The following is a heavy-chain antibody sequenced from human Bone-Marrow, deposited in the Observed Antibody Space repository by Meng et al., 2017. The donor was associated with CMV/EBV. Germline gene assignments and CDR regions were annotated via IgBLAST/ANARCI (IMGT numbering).Heavy chain of an antibody. V-gene: IGHV3-7*01. CDR3: ARVRFWSGYRNYFDY. J-gene: IGHJ4*02. CDR1: GFTFSSYW. CDR2: IKQDGSEK. Sequence: GGSLRLSCAASGFTFSSYWMSWVRQAPGKGLEWVANIKQDGSEKYYVDSVKGRFTISRDNAKNSLYLQINSLRAEDTAVYYCARVRFWSGYRNYFDYWGQGTLVTVSS. D-gene: IGHD3-3*01.